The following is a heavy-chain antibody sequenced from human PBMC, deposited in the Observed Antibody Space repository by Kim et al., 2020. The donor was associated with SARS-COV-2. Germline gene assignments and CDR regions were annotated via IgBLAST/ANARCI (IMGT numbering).Heavy chain of an antibody. CDR1: GGSISSYY. J-gene: IGHJ4*02. V-gene: IGHV4-59*08. CDR2: IFYTGST. Sequence: SETLSLTCTISGGSISSYYWSWIRQPPGKALEWIGFIFYTGSTNYNPSLRSRVTISLDTSNNQFSLKLTSVRAADTAVYYCARRASWSGYYNEGHFDKWGQGMLVTVSS. D-gene: IGHD3-3*01. CDR3: ARRASWSGYYNEGHFDK.